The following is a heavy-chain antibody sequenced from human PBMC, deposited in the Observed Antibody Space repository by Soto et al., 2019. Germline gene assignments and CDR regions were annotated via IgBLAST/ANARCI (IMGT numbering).Heavy chain of an antibody. CDR2: IYYSGST. CDR3: ARDPTIFGVIYGMDV. V-gene: IGHV4-30-4*01. CDR1: GGSISSGDYY. Sequence: SETLSLTCTVSGGSISSGDYYWSWIRQPPGKGLEWIGYIYYSGSTYYNPSLKGRVTISVDTSKNQFSLKLSSVTAADTAVYYCARDPTIFGVIYGMDVWGQGTTVTVSS. D-gene: IGHD3-3*01. J-gene: IGHJ6*02.